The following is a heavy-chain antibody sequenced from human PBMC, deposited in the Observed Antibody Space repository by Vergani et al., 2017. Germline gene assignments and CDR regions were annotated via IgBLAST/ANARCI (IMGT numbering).Heavy chain of an antibody. CDR2: IKSKTDGGTT. CDR3: TTDVDIVVVPAAIKGDYYYYMDV. Sequence: EVQLVESGGGLVKPGGSLRLSCAASGFTFSNAWMSWVRQAPGKGLEWVGRIKSKTDGGTTDYAAPVKGRFTISRDDSKNTLYLQMNSLKTEDTAVYYCTTDVDIVVVPAAIKGDYYYYMDVWGKGTTVTVSS. D-gene: IGHD2-2*02. J-gene: IGHJ6*03. V-gene: IGHV3-15*01. CDR1: GFTFSNAW.